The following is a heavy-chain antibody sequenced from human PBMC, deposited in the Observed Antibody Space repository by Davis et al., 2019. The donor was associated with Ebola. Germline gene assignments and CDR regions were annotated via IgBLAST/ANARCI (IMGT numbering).Heavy chain of an antibody. CDR2: INSDGSST. Sequence: GESLKISCAASGFTFSSYGMHWVRQASGKGLVWVSRINSDGSSTSYADSVKGRFTISRDNAKNSLYLQMNSLRAEDTAVYYCARDNIVVVPAAIYYYYYGMDVWGQGTTVTVSS. CDR1: GFTFSSYG. D-gene: IGHD2-2*01. V-gene: IGHV3-74*01. J-gene: IGHJ6*02. CDR3: ARDNIVVVPAAIYYYYYGMDV.